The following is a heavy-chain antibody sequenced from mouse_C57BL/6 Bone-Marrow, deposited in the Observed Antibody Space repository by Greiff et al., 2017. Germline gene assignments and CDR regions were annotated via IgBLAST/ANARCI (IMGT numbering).Heavy chain of an antibody. CDR1: GYAFSSYW. J-gene: IGHJ3*01. CDR3: ARDGYGLAAWFAY. D-gene: IGHD2-3*01. V-gene: IGHV1-80*01. Sequence: QVHVKQSGAELVKPGASVKISCKASGYAFSSYWMNWVKQRPGKGLEWIGQISPGDGDTNYNGKFKGKATLTADKSSSTAYMQLSSLTSEDSAVYFCARDGYGLAAWFAYWGQGTLVTVSA. CDR2: ISPGDGDT.